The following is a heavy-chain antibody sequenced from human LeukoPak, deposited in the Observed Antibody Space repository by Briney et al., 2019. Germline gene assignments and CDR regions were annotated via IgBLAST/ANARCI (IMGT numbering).Heavy chain of an antibody. Sequence: ASVKVSCKASGGTFSGYAISWVRQAPGQGLEWLAWINPNSGGTNYAQNFQGRVIMTRDTSISTAYMELTRLRSDDTAVYYCARGLGVPAETTTLFDYWGQGTPVIVSS. CDR3: ARGLGVPAETTTLFDY. CDR2: INPNSGGT. CDR1: GGTFSGYA. D-gene: IGHD2-2*01. J-gene: IGHJ4*02. V-gene: IGHV1-2*02.